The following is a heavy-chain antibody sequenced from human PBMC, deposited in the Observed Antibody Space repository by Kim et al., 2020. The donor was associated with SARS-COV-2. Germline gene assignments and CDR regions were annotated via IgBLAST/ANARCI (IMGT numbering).Heavy chain of an antibody. D-gene: IGHD3-22*01. CDR3: ARSRNYYDSSGYLWTHSEMGG. CDR2: IIPIFGTA. CDR1: GGTFSSYA. J-gene: IGHJ4*02. Sequence: SVKVSCKASGGTFSSYAISWVRQAPGQGLEWMGGIIPIFGTANYAQKFQGRVTITADESTSTAYMELSSLRSEDTAVYYCARSRNYYDSSGYLWTHSEMGGWGQGTLVTVSS. V-gene: IGHV1-69*13.